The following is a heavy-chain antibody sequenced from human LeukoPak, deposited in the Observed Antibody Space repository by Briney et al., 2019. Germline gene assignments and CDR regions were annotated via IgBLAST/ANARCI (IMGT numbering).Heavy chain of an antibody. J-gene: IGHJ3*02. CDR3: ATDRAYSGSYAGAFDI. CDR2: ISAYNGNT. CDR1: GYTFTSYG. D-gene: IGHD1-26*01. Sequence: ASVKVSCKASGYTFTSYGISWVRQAPGQGLEWMGWISAYNGNTNYAQKFQGRVTMTEDTSTDTAYMELSSLRSEDTAVYYCATDRAYSGSYAGAFDIWGQGTMVTVSS. V-gene: IGHV1-18*01.